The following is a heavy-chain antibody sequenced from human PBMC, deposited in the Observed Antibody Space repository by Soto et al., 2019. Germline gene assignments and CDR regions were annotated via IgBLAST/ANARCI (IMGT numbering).Heavy chain of an antibody. V-gene: IGHV4-31*11. CDR3: ARLTTTITGAFDD. J-gene: IGHJ4*02. CDR1: GASIWRGGDY. D-gene: IGHD7-27*01. CDR2: IYDSGRT. Sequence: SGTLSLTCAVSGASIWRGGDYWSRNSQYPGEGLGWIGHIYDSGRTYYNTSLESRLSISIDTSKNEFALTLTSVTAADTAVYYCARLTTTITGAFDDWGQGTVVTVSS.